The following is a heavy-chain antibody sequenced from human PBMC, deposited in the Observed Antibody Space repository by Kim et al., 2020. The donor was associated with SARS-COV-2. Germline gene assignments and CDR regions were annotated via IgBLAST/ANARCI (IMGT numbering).Heavy chain of an antibody. CDR2: IHFCGRT. V-gene: IGHV4-59*01. J-gene: IGHJ4*02. D-gene: IGHD2-15*01. Sequence: SETLSLTCTVSGGSINGYYWTWIRQPPGKGLEWIGYIHFCGRTEYSPSFTSRVAISVDTSKNHFSLKLTSVTAADTAVYYCARLPDIAGWPFDSWGQGTLVTVSS. CDR1: GGSINGYY. CDR3: ARLPDIAGWPFDS.